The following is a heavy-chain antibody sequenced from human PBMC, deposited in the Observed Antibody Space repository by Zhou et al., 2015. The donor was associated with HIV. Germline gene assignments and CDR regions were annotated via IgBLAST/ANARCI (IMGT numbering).Heavy chain of an antibody. CDR3: ARFRLGATTTRGYYFDY. J-gene: IGHJ4*02. CDR1: GGTFSSYA. V-gene: IGHV1-69*12. Sequence: QVQLVQSGAEVKKPGSSVKVSCKASGGTFSSYAISWVRQAPGQGLEWMGGIIPIFGTANYAQKFQGRVTITADESTSTAYMELSSLRSEDTAVYYCARFRLGATTTRGYYFDYWGQGTLVTVSS. D-gene: IGHD1-26*01. CDR2: IIPIFGTA.